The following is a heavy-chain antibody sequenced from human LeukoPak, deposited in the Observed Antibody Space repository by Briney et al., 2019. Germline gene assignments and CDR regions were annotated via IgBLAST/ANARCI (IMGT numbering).Heavy chain of an antibody. D-gene: IGHD3-10*01. CDR2: ISGISGSTT. CDR3: AKNYGSDRGVPYGMDV. J-gene: IGHJ6*02. CDR1: GFTFGNYA. Sequence: PGGSLRLSCAASGFTFGNYAMGWVRQAPGKGLEWVAAISGISGSTTIYAGSVKGRFTVSRDNSKSTLYLQMNSLRAEDTAVYYCAKNYGSDRGVPYGMDVWGQGTTVTVAS. V-gene: IGHV3-23*01.